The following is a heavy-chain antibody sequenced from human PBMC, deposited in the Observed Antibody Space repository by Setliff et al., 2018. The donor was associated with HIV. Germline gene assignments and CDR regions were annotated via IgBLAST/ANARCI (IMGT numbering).Heavy chain of an antibody. CDR1: GYSFINYA. CDR2: INTNTGNP. J-gene: IGHJ4*02. V-gene: IGHV7-4-1*02. Sequence: ASVKVSCKASGYSFINYAINWLRQAPGQGLEWMEWINTNTGNPTYAQGFTGRFVFSLDTSVSTAYLQISSLKAEDTAVYYCARETLRDDYVWGSYRTDYWGQGTLVTVSS. CDR3: ARETLRDDYVWGSYRTDY. D-gene: IGHD3-16*02.